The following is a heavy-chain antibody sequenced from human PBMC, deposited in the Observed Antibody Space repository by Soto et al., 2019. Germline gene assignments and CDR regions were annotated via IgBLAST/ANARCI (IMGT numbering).Heavy chain of an antibody. CDR1: GYTFSSYA. V-gene: IGHV1-3*01. Sequence: QVHLVQSGAEVRKPGGSVKVSCKASGYTFSSYAMHWVRQAPGQRLEWMGWINAGYGNTKSSQKFQDRVTISRDTSASTAYIELTSMRSEDTAVYYCARDTGDGTFDFWGQRTLVTVSS. J-gene: IGHJ4*02. D-gene: IGHD7-27*01. CDR3: ARDTGDGTFDF. CDR2: INAGYGNT.